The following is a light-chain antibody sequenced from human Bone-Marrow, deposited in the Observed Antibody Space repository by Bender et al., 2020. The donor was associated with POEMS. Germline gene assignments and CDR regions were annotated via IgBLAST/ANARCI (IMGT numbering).Light chain of an antibody. CDR1: NIGSKS. J-gene: IGLJ3*02. CDR2: KDT. CDR3: QSADRSGTYPNWV. V-gene: IGLV3-25*03. Sequence: SYVLTQPPSVSVAPGQTATITCGGNNIGSKSVHWYQQKPGQAPVLVIYKDTERPSGIPERFAGSTSGTTLTLTISGVQAEDEADYYCQSADRSGTYPNWVFGGGTKLTVL.